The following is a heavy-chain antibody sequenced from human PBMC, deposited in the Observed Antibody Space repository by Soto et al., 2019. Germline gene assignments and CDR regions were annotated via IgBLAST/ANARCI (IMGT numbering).Heavy chain of an antibody. CDR3: AGTIVVVTAPYYYGMDV. V-gene: IGHV1-69*01. CDR2: IIPIFGTA. Sequence: QVQLVQSGAEVKKPGSSVKVSCKASGGTFSSYAISWVRQAPGQGLEWMGGIIPIFGTANYAQKFQGRVTIPADESTSTAYIELSSLRSEDTAVYYCAGTIVVVTAPYYYGMDVWGQGTTVTVSS. CDR1: GGTFSSYA. J-gene: IGHJ6*02. D-gene: IGHD2-21*02.